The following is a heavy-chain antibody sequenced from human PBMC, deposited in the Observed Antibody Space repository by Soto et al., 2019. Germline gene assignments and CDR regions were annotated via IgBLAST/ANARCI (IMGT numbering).Heavy chain of an antibody. CDR3: ARGITGPVSYYYGMDV. CDR2: IIPIFGTA. CDR1: GGTFSSYA. J-gene: IGHJ6*02. Sequence: QVQLVQSGAEVKKPGSSVKVSCKASGGTFSSYAISWVRQAPGQGLEWMGGIIPIFGTANYAQKFQGRVTITAHDTTGXAYRELSSLRSEDTAVYYCARGITGPVSYYYGMDVWGQGTTVTVSS. V-gene: IGHV1-69*12. D-gene: IGHD1-20*01.